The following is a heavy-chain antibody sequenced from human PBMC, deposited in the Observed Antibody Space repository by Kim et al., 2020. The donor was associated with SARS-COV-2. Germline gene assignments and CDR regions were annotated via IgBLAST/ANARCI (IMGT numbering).Heavy chain of an antibody. J-gene: IGHJ4*02. CDR3: ARGRLTGLSL. Sequence: TYNATPLQGHFTISGDNSKNQVYLQLNSLGAGDTAVYYCARGRLTGLSLWGQGTLVTVSS. D-gene: IGHD3-9*01. V-gene: IGHV3-23*01. CDR2: T.